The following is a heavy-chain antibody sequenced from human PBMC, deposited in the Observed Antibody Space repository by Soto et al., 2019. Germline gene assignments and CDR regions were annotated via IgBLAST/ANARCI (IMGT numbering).Heavy chain of an antibody. CDR1: GFTFSSYG. D-gene: IGHD4-4*01. CDR2: ISYDGSNK. Sequence: GRPLRLSYTASGFTFSSYGMHWVRQAPGKGLEWVAVISYDGSNKYYADSVKGRFTISRDNSKNTLYLQMNSLRAEDTAVYYCAKDPVGSNPTPRTSSYMDVWGKGTTVTVSS. J-gene: IGHJ6*03. CDR3: AKDPVGSNPTPRTSSYMDV. V-gene: IGHV3-30*18.